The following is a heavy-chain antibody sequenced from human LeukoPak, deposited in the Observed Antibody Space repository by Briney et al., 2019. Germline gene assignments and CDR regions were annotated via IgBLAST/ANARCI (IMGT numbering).Heavy chain of an antibody. J-gene: IGHJ4*02. CDR2: ISGSSSTI. CDR1: GFTFSTSS. CDR3: ARGYYGCFDY. Sequence: GGSLRLSCAASGFTFSTSSMNWVRQAPGKGLEWVSYISGSSSTIYYADSVKGRFTISRDNAKNSLYLQMNSLRDEDTAVYYCARGYYGCFDYWGQGILVTVYS. D-gene: IGHD3-10*01. V-gene: IGHV3-48*02.